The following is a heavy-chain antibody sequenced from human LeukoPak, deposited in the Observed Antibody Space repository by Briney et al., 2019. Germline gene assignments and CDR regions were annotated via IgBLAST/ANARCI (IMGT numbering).Heavy chain of an antibody. Sequence: SETLSLTCDVSGGSIDSTNWWNWVRQPPGKGLEWIGEIHHDGRINYNPSLKSRVTLSVDKSKNQFSLRLNSVTAADTAMYYCAKDLRPDGVDNFDHWGQGILVTVSS. CDR1: GGSIDSTNW. J-gene: IGHJ4*02. CDR3: AKDLRPDGVDNFDH. V-gene: IGHV4/OR15-8*01. CDR2: IHHDGRI. D-gene: IGHD2-8*01.